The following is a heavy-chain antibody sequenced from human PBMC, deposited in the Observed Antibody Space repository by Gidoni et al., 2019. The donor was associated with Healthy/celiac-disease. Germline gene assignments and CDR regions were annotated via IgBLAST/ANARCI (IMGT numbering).Heavy chain of an antibody. CDR3: ARGHRDFWSGYYIFDY. D-gene: IGHD3-3*01. V-gene: IGHV1-8*01. Sequence: QVQLVQSGAEVKKPGASVKVSCKASGYTFTSYDINWVRQATGQGLEWMGWMNPNSGNTGYAQKFQGRVTMTRNTSISTAYMELSSLRSEDTAVYYCARGHRDFWSGYYIFDYWGQGTLVTVSS. CDR1: GYTFTSYD. CDR2: MNPNSGNT. J-gene: IGHJ4*02.